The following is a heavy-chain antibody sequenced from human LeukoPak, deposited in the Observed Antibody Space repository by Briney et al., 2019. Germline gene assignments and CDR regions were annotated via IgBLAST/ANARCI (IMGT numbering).Heavy chain of an antibody. D-gene: IGHD2-2*02. Sequence: GASVKVSCKASGYTFIGYYMHWVRQAPGLGLEWMGWINPNSGGTNYAQKFQGRVTMTRDTSISTAYMELSRLRSDDTAMYYCARRVPAGIGAFDIWGQGTMVTVSS. J-gene: IGHJ3*02. CDR2: INPNSGGT. CDR1: GYTFIGYY. V-gene: IGHV1-2*02. CDR3: ARRVPAGIGAFDI.